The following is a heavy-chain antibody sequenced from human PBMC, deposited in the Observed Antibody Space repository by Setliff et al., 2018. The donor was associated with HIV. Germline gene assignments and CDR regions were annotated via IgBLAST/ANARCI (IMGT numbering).Heavy chain of an antibody. CDR2: ISAYNGDT. CDR1: GYTFTSYG. V-gene: IGHV1-18*01. D-gene: IGHD6-13*01. J-gene: IGHJ4*02. Sequence: ASVKVSCKASGYTFTSYGISWVRQAPGQGLEWMGWISAYNGDTKYSQTFQGRVTMTTDTSTATAFMELRSLRSDDTAVYYCARGGTYSSSWAITPTDYWGQGTLVTVSS. CDR3: ARGGTYSSSWAITPTDY.